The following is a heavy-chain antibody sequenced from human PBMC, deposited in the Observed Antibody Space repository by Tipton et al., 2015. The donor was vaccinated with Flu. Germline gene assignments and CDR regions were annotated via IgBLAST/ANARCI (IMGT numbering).Heavy chain of an antibody. D-gene: IGHD1-26*01. CDR2: IKHDGSEE. CDR1: GFTFRTYW. CDR3: ARSRWYSGGSSALDI. J-gene: IGHJ3*02. V-gene: IGHV3-7*01. Sequence: SLRLSCAASGFTFRTYWMSWVRQAPGKGLEWVAYIKHDGSEEYYVDSVKGRFTISRDNAKNSLYLQMNSLRAEDTAVYYCARSRWYSGGSSALDIWGQGTMVTFSS.